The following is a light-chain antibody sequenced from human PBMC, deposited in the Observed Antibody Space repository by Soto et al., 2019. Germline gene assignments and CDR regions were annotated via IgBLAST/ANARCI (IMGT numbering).Light chain of an antibody. Sequence: QSVLPQPASVSGSPGQSITISCTGTSSDVGGYNYVSWYQQHPGKAPKLLIYDVSNRPSGVSNRFSGSKSGNTASLTISGLQAEDEADYYCGSYRSSSAPVFGGGTKLTVL. J-gene: IGLJ2*01. V-gene: IGLV2-14*03. CDR2: DVS. CDR1: SSDVGGYNY. CDR3: GSYRSSSAPV.